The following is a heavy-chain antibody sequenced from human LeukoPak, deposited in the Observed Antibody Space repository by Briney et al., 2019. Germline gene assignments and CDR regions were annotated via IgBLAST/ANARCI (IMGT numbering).Heavy chain of an antibody. J-gene: IGHJ4*02. CDR3: ARLPHIAVAGTSFDY. V-gene: IGHV1-2*06. D-gene: IGHD6-19*01. CDR2: INPNSGGT. CDR1: GYTFTSYG. Sequence: GASVKVSCKASGYTFTSYGISWVRQAPGQGLEWMGRINPNSGGTNYAQKFQGRVTMTRDTSISTAYMELSRLRSDDTAVYYCARLPHIAVAGTSFDYWGQGTLVTVSS.